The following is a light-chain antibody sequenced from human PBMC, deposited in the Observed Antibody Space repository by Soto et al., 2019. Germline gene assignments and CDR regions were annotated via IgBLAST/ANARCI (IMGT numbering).Light chain of an antibody. CDR3: QSYDSSLSGVV. CDR1: SSNIGAGYD. V-gene: IGLV1-40*01. J-gene: IGLJ2*01. CDR2: GNS. Sequence: QSVLTQPPSVSGAPGQRVTISCTGRSSNIGAGYDVHWYQQLPGTAPKLLIYGNSNRPSGVPDLFSGSKSGTSSSLAITGLQAEDEADYYCQSYDSSLSGVVFGGGTKLTDL.